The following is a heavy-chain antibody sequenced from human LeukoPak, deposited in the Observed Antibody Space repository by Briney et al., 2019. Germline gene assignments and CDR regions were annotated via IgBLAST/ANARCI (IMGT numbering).Heavy chain of an antibody. CDR1: GYTFTSYG. D-gene: IGHD3-9*01. V-gene: IGHV1-18*01. J-gene: IGHJ4*02. Sequence: ASVKVSCKASGYTFTSYGVTWVRQAPGQGLEWMGWISAYNGDTNFAQKFQGRVTLTTDTSTSTAYMELRSLRSDDTAVYYCAGHFDWLHTWGQGTLVTVSS. CDR3: AGHFDWLHT. CDR2: ISAYNGDT.